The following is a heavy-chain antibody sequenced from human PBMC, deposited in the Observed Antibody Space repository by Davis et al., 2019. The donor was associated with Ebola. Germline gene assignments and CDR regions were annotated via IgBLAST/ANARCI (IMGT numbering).Heavy chain of an antibody. CDR3: AREYGDYNYYYGMDV. V-gene: IGHV3-33*01. D-gene: IGHD4-17*01. J-gene: IGHJ6*02. CDR2: IWYDGSNK. CDR1: GFTFSSYG. Sequence: GGSLRLSCAASGFTFSSYGMHWVRQAPGKALEWLAVIWYDGSNKYYADSVKGRFTISRDNSKNTLYLQMNSLRAEDTAVYYCAREYGDYNYYYGMDVWGQGTTVTVSS.